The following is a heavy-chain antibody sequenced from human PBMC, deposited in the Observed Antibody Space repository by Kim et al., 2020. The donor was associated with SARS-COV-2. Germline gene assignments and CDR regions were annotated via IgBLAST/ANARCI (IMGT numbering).Heavy chain of an antibody. CDR3: ARGGALYGNSCYGI. D-gene: IGHD2-2*01. Sequence: SETLSLTCAVYGGTFNSYYWSWIRLTPGKGLEWIGDIYYSGKINYNLSFKSRVTISVDTSNNQFSLHLTSLTAADAAVYYCARGGALYGNSCYGIWGQGT. V-gene: IGHV4-34*01. CDR1: GGTFNSYY. CDR2: IYYSGKI. J-gene: IGHJ1*01.